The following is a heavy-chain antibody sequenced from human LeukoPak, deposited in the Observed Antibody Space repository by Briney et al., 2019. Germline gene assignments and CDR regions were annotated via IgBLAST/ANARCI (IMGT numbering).Heavy chain of an antibody. D-gene: IGHD3-22*01. V-gene: IGHV3-53*04. CDR3: ARDYYDSSGLAVDAFDI. Sequence: SCKVSGYTLTELSMHWVRQAPGKGLERVSVIYSGGSTYYADSVKGRFTISRHNSKNTLYLQMNSLRAEDTAVYYCARDYYDSSGLAVDAFDIWGQGTMVTVSS. CDR2: IYSGGST. J-gene: IGHJ3*02. CDR1: GYTLTELS.